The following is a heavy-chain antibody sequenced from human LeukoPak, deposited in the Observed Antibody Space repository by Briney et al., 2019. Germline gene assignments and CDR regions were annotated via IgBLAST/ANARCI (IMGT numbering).Heavy chain of an antibody. CDR3: ARKVPNDSSGYYYRGQFDP. CDR2: INPSGGST. Sequence: ASVKVSCKASGYTFTSYYMHWVRQAPGQGLEWMGIINPSGGSTSYAQKFQGRVTMTRDMSTSTVYMELSSLRSEDTAVYYCARKVPNDSSGYYYRGQFDPWGQGTLVTVSS. D-gene: IGHD3-22*01. J-gene: IGHJ5*02. CDR1: GYTFTSYY. V-gene: IGHV1-46*01.